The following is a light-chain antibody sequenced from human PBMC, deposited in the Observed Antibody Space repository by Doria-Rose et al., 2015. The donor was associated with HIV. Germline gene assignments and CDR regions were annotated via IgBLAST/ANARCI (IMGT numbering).Light chain of an antibody. CDR1: QRVKSSY. V-gene: IGKV3-20*01. J-gene: IGKJ5*01. Sequence: TQSPGTLSLSPGERATLSCRASQRVKSSYLAWYQQKPGQAHRLLIYDASTRATGIPDRFSGGGSGTDFTLTISRLEPEDVAVYYCQQYGTSRGTFGQGTRLEIK. CDR2: DAS. CDR3: QQYGTSRGT.